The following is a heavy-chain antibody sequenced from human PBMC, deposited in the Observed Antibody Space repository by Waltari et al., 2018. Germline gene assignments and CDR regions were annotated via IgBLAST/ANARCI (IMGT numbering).Heavy chain of an antibody. Sequence: QLVQSGAEVTKPGASVKVSCKGSGYIFSNYGVTWVRQAPGQGLEWMGWISGYNGDAKYEEKFEGRVTMTRDTSTSTAYMEIRGLRSDDTAVYFCARDDVDSSAFGGFWGQGTQVTVSS. CDR3: ARDDVDSSAFGGF. CDR1: GYIFSNYG. CDR2: ISGYNGDA. D-gene: IGHD3-16*01. J-gene: IGHJ4*02. V-gene: IGHV1-18*01.